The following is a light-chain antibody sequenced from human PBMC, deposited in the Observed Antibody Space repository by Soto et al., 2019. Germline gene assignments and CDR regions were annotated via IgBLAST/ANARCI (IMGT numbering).Light chain of an antibody. CDR3: QQYGSSST. J-gene: IGKJ2*01. V-gene: IGKV3-20*01. Sequence: DIVLTQAPGTLSLSQGDRATLSCSASQRVSSSYLAWYQQKPGQAPRLLIYGASSRATGIPDRFSGSGSGTDFTLTISRLEPEDFAVYYCQQYGSSSTCGQGTKLEIK. CDR1: QRVSSSY. CDR2: GAS.